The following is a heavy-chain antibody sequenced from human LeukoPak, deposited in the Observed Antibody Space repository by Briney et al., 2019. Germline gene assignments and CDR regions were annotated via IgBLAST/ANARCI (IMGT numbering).Heavy chain of an antibody. Sequence: SETLSLTCTVSGASFSSSTYYWGWIRQPPGKGLEWIGSIYYSGSTNYNPSLKSRVTISVDTSKNQFSLKLSSVTAADTAVYYCARLLSGLERTMDVWGKGTTVTVSS. CDR2: IYYSGST. CDR3: ARLLSGLERTMDV. D-gene: IGHD1-1*01. V-gene: IGHV4-39*07. CDR1: GASFSSSTYY. J-gene: IGHJ6*04.